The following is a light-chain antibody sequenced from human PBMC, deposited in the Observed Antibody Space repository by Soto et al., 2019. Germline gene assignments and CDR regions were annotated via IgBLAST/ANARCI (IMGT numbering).Light chain of an antibody. Sequence: DIQMTQSPSSVSASVGDTVSITCRASQGVSSRLAWYQQKPETAPKVLISVASSLQSRVPPRFSGSGSGEYFTRTISCLQSYDFATYYCQQTNRFPLTFSGGTQV. V-gene: IGKV1-12*01. CDR1: QGVSSR. J-gene: IGKJ4*02. CDR2: VAS. CDR3: QQTNRFPLT.